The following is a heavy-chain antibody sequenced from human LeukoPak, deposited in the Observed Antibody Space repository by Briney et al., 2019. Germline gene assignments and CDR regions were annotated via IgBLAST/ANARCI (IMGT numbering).Heavy chain of an antibody. CDR3: ARHPRDDYGGFGLDS. D-gene: IGHD4-23*01. Sequence: PSEILSLTCTVSGGSIRANSYYWAWIRQPPRKGLEWIGTLYYNGSTYLNPSLKSRVTISVDTSRNHFSLSLNSVTAADTATYYCARHPRDDYGGFGLDSWGQGILVSVYS. CDR1: GGSIRANSYY. J-gene: IGHJ4*02. CDR2: LYYNGST. V-gene: IGHV4-39*01.